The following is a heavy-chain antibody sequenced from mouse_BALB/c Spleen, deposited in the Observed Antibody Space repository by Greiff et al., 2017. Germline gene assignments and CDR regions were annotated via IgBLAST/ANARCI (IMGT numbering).Heavy chain of an antibody. V-gene: IGHV1-14*01. J-gene: IGHJ4*01. CDR1: GYTFTSYV. CDR2: INPYNDGT. CDR3: ARRLLLYAMDY. Sequence: VQLKESGPELVKPGASVKMSCKASGYTFTSYVMHWVKQKPGQGLEWIGYINPYNDGTKYNEKFKGKATLTSDKSSSTAYMELSSLTSEDSAVYYCARRLLLYAMDYWGQGTSVTVSS. D-gene: IGHD2-1*01.